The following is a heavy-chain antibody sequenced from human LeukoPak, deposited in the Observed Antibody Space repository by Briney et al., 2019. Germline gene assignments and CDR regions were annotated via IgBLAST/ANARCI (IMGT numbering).Heavy chain of an antibody. CDR1: GFMFSTYA. J-gene: IGHJ4*02. Sequence: QAGGSLRLSCAASGFMFSTYAMHWVRQAPGKGLEWVAVISSDAKNEYYADSVKGRFSISRDNSKSTVFLQLRGLRSEDTAVYFCVRDGAAALYITYYYSFWGQGTLVSVSS. CDR3: VRDGAAALYITYYYSF. CDR2: ISSDAKNE. V-gene: IGHV3-30*04. D-gene: IGHD2/OR15-2a*01.